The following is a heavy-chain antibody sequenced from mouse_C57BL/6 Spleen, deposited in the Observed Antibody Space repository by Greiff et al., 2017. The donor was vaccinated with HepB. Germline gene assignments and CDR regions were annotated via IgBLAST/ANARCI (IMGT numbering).Heavy chain of an antibody. Sequence: VQLQQSGAELVRPGASVKLSCTASGFNIKDDYMHWVKQRPEQGLEWIGWIDPENGDTEYASTVQGKATITADTSSNTAYLQLSSLTSEDTAVYYCTMLGPVDYWGQGTTLTVSS. J-gene: IGHJ2*01. CDR2: IDPENGDT. CDR3: TMLGPVDY. V-gene: IGHV14-4*01. CDR1: GFNIKDDY. D-gene: IGHD4-1*01.